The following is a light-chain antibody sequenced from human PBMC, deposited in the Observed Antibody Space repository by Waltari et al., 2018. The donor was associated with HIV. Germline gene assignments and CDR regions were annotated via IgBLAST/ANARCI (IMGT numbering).Light chain of an antibody. CDR1: QDITKY. CDR2: DAS. V-gene: IGKV1-33*01. J-gene: IGKJ2*03. Sequence: DTQMTQSPSSLSASIGDRVTITCQVSQDITKYLNWYIQKPGKAPKLLIYDASRLEPGVPSRFSGSGSGAEFSFTISSLQPEDIGTYYCQQYDNLPYSFGQGTKVDIK. CDR3: QQYDNLPYS.